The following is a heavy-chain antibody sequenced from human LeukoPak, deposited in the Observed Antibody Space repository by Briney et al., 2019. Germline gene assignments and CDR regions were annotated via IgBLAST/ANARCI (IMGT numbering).Heavy chain of an antibody. V-gene: IGHV3-23*01. Sequence: PGGSLRLSCAASGFTFSSYSINWVRQAPGKGLEWVSGISGSGDNTYYADSVKGRFTISRDNSKNTLYLQMNSLRADDTAVYYCAKGGLVHRFDPWGQGTLVTVSS. J-gene: IGHJ5*02. CDR3: AKGGLVHRFDP. CDR1: GFTFSSYS. CDR2: ISGSGDNT.